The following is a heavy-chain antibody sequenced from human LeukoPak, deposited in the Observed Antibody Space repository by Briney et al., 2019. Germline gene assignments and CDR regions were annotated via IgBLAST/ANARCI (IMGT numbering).Heavy chain of an antibody. Sequence: SETLSLTCAVYGGSFSGYYWSWIRQPPGKGLEWIGEINHSGSTNYNPSLKSRVTISVGTSKNQFSLKLSSVTAADTAVYYCARFLRRNWFDPWGQGTLVTVSS. CDR2: INHSGST. CDR1: GGSFSGYY. V-gene: IGHV4-34*01. CDR3: ARFLRRNWFDP. J-gene: IGHJ5*02.